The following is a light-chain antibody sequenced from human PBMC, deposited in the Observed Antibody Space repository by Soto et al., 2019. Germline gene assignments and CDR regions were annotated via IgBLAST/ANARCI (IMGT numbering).Light chain of an antibody. CDR3: QQSYSTPPRYT. CDR2: AAS. CDR1: QGINNY. Sequence: DVHVTQSPAFLSASVGDRVTITCRASQGINNYLSWYQQKPGKAPRLLMHAASSLEPGVPSTFSGSVSGTEFTLTISSLQAEDYATYYCQQSYSTPPRYTFAQGTEVDIK. J-gene: IGKJ2*01. V-gene: IGKV1-9*01.